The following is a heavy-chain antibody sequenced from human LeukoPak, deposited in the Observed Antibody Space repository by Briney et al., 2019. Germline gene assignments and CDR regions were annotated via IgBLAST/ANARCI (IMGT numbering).Heavy chain of an antibody. D-gene: IGHD6-19*01. CDR2: IIPIFGTA. J-gene: IGHJ4*02. Sequence: SVKVSCKASGGTFSSYAISWVRQAPGQGLEWMGGIIPIFGTANYAQKFQGRVTITADESTSTAYMELSSLRSEDTAVYYCARAVAGTPVHFDYWGQGTLVTVSS. V-gene: IGHV1-69*13. CDR1: GGTFSSYA. CDR3: ARAVAGTPVHFDY.